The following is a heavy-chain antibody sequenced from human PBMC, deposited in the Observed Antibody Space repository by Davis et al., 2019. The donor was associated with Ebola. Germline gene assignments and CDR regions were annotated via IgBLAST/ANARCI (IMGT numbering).Heavy chain of an antibody. CDR3: ARDGTGYKYYFDY. Sequence: GGSLRLSCAASGFPVSSNYMTWVRQAPGKGLEWVSVIYTGGGTYYADSVKGRFTISRDNSKNTLYLQMNSLRAEDTAVYYCARDGTGYKYYFDYWGQGTLVTVSS. CDR1: GFPVSSNY. D-gene: IGHD3/OR15-3a*01. CDR2: IYTGGGT. J-gene: IGHJ4*02. V-gene: IGHV3-66*02.